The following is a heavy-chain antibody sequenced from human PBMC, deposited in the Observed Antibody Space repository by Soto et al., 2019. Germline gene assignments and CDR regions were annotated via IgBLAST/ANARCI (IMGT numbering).Heavy chain of an antibody. CDR3: ATSRFTPLELRMDYFDY. Sequence: SVKVSCKASGGTFSSYAISWVRQAPGQGLEWMGGIIPIFGTANYAQKFQGRVTITADESTSTAYMELSSLRSEDTAVYYCATSRFTPLELRMDYFDYWGQGTLVTVSS. V-gene: IGHV1-69*13. CDR2: IIPIFGTA. J-gene: IGHJ4*02. D-gene: IGHD1-7*01. CDR1: GGTFSSYA.